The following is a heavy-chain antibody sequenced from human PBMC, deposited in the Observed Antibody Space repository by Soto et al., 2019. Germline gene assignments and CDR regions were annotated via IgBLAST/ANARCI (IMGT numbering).Heavy chain of an antibody. CDR2: IWYDGSNK. J-gene: IGHJ6*03. CDR1: GFTFSSYG. CDR3: ARHGSCSSTSCSPDYMDV. D-gene: IGHD2-2*01. Sequence: PGGSLRLSCAASGFTFSSYGMHWVRQAPGKGLEWVAVIWYDGSNKYYADSVKGRFTISRDNSKNTLYLQMNSLRAEDTAMYYCARHGSCSSTSCSPDYMDVWGKGTTVTVSS. V-gene: IGHV3-33*01.